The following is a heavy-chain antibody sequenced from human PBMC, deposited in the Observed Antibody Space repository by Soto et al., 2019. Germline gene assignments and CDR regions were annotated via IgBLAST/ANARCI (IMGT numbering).Heavy chain of an antibody. J-gene: IGHJ3*02. CDR3: TTGSVEGI. Sequence: EVQLVESAGGLVKPGGSLRLSCVASGFSFNEAWMNWVRQAPGEGLEWVGRIKTSAGGGATDYAAPVQGRFTISRDDSKNALYLHINSLRTEDTAIYYCTTGSVEGIWGQGTKVTVSS. CDR2: IKTSAGGGAT. V-gene: IGHV3-15*07. D-gene: IGHD2-15*01. CDR1: GFSFNEAW.